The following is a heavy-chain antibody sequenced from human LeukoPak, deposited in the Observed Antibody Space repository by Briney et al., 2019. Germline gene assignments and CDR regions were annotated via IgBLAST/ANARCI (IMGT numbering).Heavy chain of an antibody. CDR3: AKDRCSNGVGCYYYYMDV. J-gene: IGHJ6*03. CDR2: ISYDGKRK. D-gene: IGHD2-8*01. V-gene: IGHV3-30*04. CDR1: GFTFSSYA. Sequence: GGSLRLSCAASGFTFSSYAMHWVRQAPGKGVEWVAVISYDGKRKYYADSVKGRFSISRDSSKNILYLQMNSLRAEDTAVYYCAKDRCSNGVGCYYYYMDVWGKGTTVTISS.